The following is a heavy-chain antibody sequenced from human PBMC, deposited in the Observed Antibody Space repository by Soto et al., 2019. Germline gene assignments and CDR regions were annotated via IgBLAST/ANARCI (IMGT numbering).Heavy chain of an antibody. D-gene: IGHD3-16*01. CDR3: ARDPRNRPSTFFDY. V-gene: IGHV1-18*01. J-gene: IGHJ4*02. CDR2: ISAHSGNT. Sequence: QVQLVQSGPEVKKPGASVKVSCKASGYSFTSYDISWVRQAPGQGLEWMGWISAHSGNTEYAQKFQGRVTMNIDTSTNTAYMELRSLRSDDTAVYYYARDPRNRPSTFFDYWGQGTLLTVSS. CDR1: GYSFTSYD.